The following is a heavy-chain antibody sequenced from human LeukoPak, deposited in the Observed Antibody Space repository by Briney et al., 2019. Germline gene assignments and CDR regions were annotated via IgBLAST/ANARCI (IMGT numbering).Heavy chain of an antibody. CDR2: IESDGSEK. J-gene: IGHJ4*02. D-gene: IGHD6-19*01. CDR1: GFSFGSYW. Sequence: GGSLRLSCAASGFSFGSYWMNWVRQAPGKGLEWVANIESDGSEKNYVDSVKGRFTISRDNAKNSLYLQMNSLRAEDTAVYYCAGGMGWISDYWGQGTLVTVSS. V-gene: IGHV3-7*03. CDR3: AGGMGWISDY.